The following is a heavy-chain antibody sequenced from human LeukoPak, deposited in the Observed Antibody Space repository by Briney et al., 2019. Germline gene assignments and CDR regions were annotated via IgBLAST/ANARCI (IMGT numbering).Heavy chain of an antibody. CDR2: INPNSGGT. CDR1: GYTFTGYY. J-gene: IGHJ4*02. Sequence: ASVKVSCKASGYTFTGYYMHWVRQAPEQGLEWMGWINPNSGGTNYAQKFQGWVTMTRDTSISTAYMELSRLRSDDTAVYYCARDAGYCSGGSCYPANYWGQGTLVTVSS. D-gene: IGHD2-15*01. CDR3: ARDAGYCSGGSCYPANY. V-gene: IGHV1-2*04.